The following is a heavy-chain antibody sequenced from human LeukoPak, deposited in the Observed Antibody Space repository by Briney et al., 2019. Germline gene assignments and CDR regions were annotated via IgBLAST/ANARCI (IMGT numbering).Heavy chain of an antibody. Sequence: KSSETLSLTCTVSGGPISSSSYYWGWIRQPPGKGLEWIGSIYYSGSTYYNPSLKSRVTISVDTSKNQFSLKLSSVTAADTAVYYCATTGYSSSWLTSYYYYGMDVWGQGTTVTVSS. CDR1: GGPISSSSYY. CDR3: ATTGYSSSWLTSYYYYGMDV. D-gene: IGHD6-13*01. CDR2: IYYSGST. J-gene: IGHJ6*02. V-gene: IGHV4-39*01.